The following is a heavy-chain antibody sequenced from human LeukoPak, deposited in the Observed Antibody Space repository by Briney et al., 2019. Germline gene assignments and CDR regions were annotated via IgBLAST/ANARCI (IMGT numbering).Heavy chain of an antibody. Sequence: GASVKVSCTASGYTFTGYYMHWVRQAPGQGLEWMGLINPNSGGTNYAQKFQGRVTMTRDTSISTAYMELSRLRSDDTAVYYCARGASSIVVVPAAMNYWGQGTLVTVSS. CDR1: GYTFTGYY. D-gene: IGHD2-2*01. J-gene: IGHJ4*02. CDR2: INPNSGGT. CDR3: ARGASSIVVVPAAMNY. V-gene: IGHV1-2*02.